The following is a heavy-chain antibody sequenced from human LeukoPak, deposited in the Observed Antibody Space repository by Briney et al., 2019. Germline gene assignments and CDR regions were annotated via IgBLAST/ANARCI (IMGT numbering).Heavy chain of an antibody. J-gene: IGHJ4*02. CDR1: GGSFSGYY. V-gene: IGHV4-34*01. CDR3: ARANYDSSGYHLGEYYFDY. D-gene: IGHD3-22*01. Sequence: SETLSLTCAVYGGSFSGYYWSWIRQPPGKGLEWIGEINHSGSTNYNPSLKSRVTISVDTSKNQFSLKLSSVTAADTAVYYCARANYDSSGYHLGEYYFDYWGQGTLVTVSS. CDR2: INHSGST.